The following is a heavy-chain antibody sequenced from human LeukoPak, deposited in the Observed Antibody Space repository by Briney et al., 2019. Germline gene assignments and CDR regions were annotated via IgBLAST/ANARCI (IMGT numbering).Heavy chain of an antibody. CDR2: TYYRSKSNN. J-gene: IGHJ5*01. V-gene: IGHV6-1*01. CDR1: GDSVSTNSAT. D-gene: IGHD1-26*01. Sequence: SQTLSLTCAISGDSVSTNSATWGWLRQSPSRGLEWLGRTYYRSKSNNYYAVSMKSRITINPDTSKNQFSLQFNSVTPEDTAVYYCASLVGASWFDSWGQGTLVTVSS. CDR3: ASLVGASWFDS.